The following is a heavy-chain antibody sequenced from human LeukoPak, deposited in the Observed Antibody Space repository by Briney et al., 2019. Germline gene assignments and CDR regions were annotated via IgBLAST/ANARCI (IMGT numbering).Heavy chain of an antibody. CDR1: GFTFSSYA. Sequence: GGSLRLSCAASGFTFSSYAMSWVRQAPGKGLEWVSAISGSGGSTYYADSVKGRFTISRDNSKNTLYLQMNSLRAEDTAVYYCANEEGLLPKKQYFQHWGQGTLVTVSS. V-gene: IGHV3-23*01. D-gene: IGHD2-15*01. CDR3: ANEEGLLPKKQYFQH. CDR2: ISGSGGST. J-gene: IGHJ1*01.